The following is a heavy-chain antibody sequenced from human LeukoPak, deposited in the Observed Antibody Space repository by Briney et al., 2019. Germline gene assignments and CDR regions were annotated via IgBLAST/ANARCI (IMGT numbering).Heavy chain of an antibody. CDR2: MYTSGST. V-gene: IGHV4-4*07. CDR3: ASESGYYSHDY. CDR1: GGSISSYS. D-gene: IGHD3-3*01. Sequence: SETLSLTCTVSGGSISSYSWSWIRQPAEKGLEWIGRMYTSGSTNYNTSLKGRVTRAVDTSKNQFSLKLSSVTAADTAVYYCASESGYYSHDYWGQGTLVTVSS. J-gene: IGHJ4*02.